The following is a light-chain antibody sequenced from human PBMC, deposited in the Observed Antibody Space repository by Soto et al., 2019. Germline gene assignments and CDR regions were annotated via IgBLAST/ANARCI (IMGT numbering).Light chain of an antibody. CDR3: AAWDDSLNGVV. CDR2: STS. Sequence: QTVVTQEPSLTVSPGGTVTLTCASSTGAVTSGYYPNWFQQKPGQAPRALIYSTSNKHSWTPDRFSVSKSGTSASLAISGLQSEDEADYYCAAWDDSLNGVVFGGGTKLTVL. J-gene: IGLJ2*01. V-gene: IGLV7-43*01. CDR1: TGAVTSGYY.